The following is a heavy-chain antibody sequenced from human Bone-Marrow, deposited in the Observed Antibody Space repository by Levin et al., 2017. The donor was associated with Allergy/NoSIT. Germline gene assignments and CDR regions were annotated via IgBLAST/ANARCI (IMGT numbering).Heavy chain of an antibody. Sequence: KAGESLKISCKASGYTFTNFAIGWVRQAPGQGLEWMGWISAYNGNTIYAQKLQGRVTMTTDTSTTTTYMELGSLRSDDTAVYYCARGRDYYYYMDVWGKGTTVTVSS. CDR1: GYTFTNFA. V-gene: IGHV1-18*01. J-gene: IGHJ6*03. CDR3: ARGRDYYYYMDV. CDR2: ISAYNGNT.